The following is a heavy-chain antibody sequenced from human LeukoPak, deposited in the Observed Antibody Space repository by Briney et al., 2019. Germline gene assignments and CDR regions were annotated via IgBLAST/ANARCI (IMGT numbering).Heavy chain of an antibody. Sequence: SETLSLTCAVYGGSFSAYYWSWVRQPAGKGLEWIGEINHSGSTKYNPSFKSRVAISVDTSKNQFSLNLRSVTAADTAVYYCARRFSPGLRFDPRGQGILVTVSS. D-gene: IGHD2/OR15-2a*01. CDR2: INHSGST. V-gene: IGHV4-34*01. CDR1: GGSFSAYY. J-gene: IGHJ5*02. CDR3: ARRFSPGLRFDP.